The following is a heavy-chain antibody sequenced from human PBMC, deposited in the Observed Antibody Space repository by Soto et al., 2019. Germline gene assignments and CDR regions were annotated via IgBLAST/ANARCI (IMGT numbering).Heavy chain of an antibody. CDR1: GGSISSYY. D-gene: IGHD3-10*01. Sequence: QVQLQESGPGLVKPSETLSLTCTVSGGSISSYYWSWIRQPPGKGLEWIGYIYYSGSANYNPSLKSRVTISVGTSKNQFSLKLSSLTAADTAVYYCARKVGYYYGSGSADAFDIWGQGTMVTVSS. CDR3: ARKVGYYYGSGSADAFDI. V-gene: IGHV4-59*01. CDR2: IYYSGSA. J-gene: IGHJ3*02.